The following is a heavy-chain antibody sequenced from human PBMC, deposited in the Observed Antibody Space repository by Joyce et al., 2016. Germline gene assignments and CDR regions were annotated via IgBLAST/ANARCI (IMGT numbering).Heavy chain of an antibody. V-gene: IGHV3-23*01. CDR2: ISGSVGNT. Sequence: EVHLLESGGGLVQPGGSLRLSCVASGFTFSNYAMTWVRQAQGKGREWVSTISGSVGNTYDADSGKGRFTISRDNFKNTLFLRMNSLRVEDTAQYYCARAYGVAAVRYYFDYWGQGTLIAVSS. CDR1: GFTFSNYA. CDR3: ARAYGVAAVRYYFDY. D-gene: IGHD2-15*01. J-gene: IGHJ4*02.